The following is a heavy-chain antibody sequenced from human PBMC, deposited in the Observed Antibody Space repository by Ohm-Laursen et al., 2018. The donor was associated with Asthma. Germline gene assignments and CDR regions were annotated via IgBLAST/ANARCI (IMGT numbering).Heavy chain of an antibody. Sequence: SLRLSCAASGFTFSTYRINWVRRAPGKGLEWVSSISGNGGDVFYADSVRGRFTISRDNAKNSLYLQMNSLRTEDTAVYFCRAVPSRTMYFDYWGQGILVTVSS. CDR3: RAVPSRTMYFDY. CDR1: GFTFSTYR. D-gene: IGHD4/OR15-4a*01. V-gene: IGHV3-21*04. CDR2: ISGNGGDV. J-gene: IGHJ4*02.